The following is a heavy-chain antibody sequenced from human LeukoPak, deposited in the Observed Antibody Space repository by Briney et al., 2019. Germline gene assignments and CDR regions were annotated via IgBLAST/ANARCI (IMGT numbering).Heavy chain of an antibody. CDR3: AREDQNWGSTFDY. V-gene: IGHV3-7*01. J-gene: IGHJ4*02. D-gene: IGHD7-27*01. CDR2: IKQDGSEK. Sequence: GGSLRLSCAASGFIVSSYWMSWVRQAPGKGLEWVANIKQDGSEKYYVDSVKGRFTISRDNAKNSLHLQMNSLRAEDTAVYYCAREDQNWGSTFDYWGQGTLVTVSS. CDR1: GFIVSSYW.